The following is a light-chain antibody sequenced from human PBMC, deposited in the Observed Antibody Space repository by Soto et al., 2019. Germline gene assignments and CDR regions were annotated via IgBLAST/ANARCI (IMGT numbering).Light chain of an antibody. Sequence: IVLTQSPGTLSLSPGERATLSCRASQSVSSSYLAWYQQKPGQAPRLLIYGASSRATGIPDRFSGSGSGTDFTLTISRLEPEDFAVYYCQQYGSSRTFGQGPKVDIK. CDR1: QSVSSSY. V-gene: IGKV3-20*01. CDR2: GAS. CDR3: QQYGSSRT. J-gene: IGKJ1*01.